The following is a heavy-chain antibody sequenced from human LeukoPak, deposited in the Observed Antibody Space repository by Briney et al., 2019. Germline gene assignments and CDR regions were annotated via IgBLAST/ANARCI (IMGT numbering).Heavy chain of an antibody. J-gene: IGHJ3*02. V-gene: IGHV3-48*04. CDR1: GFTFSSYS. CDR2: ISSSGSTI. D-gene: IGHD3-22*01. CDR3: ARENAPRYDSSGSDAFDI. Sequence: PGGSLRLSCAASGFTFSSYSMNWVRQAPGKGLEWVSYISSSGSTIYYADSVEGRFTISRDNAKNSLYLQMNSLRAEDTAVYYCARENAPRYDSSGSDAFDIWGQGTMVTVSS.